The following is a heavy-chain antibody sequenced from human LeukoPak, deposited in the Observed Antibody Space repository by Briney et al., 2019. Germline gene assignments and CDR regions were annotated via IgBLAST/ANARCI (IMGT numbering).Heavy chain of an antibody. CDR1: CGSITSGGYY. Sequence: PSQTLSLTCTVSCGSITSGGYYWSWIRQRPGKGLEWIGYIYKTGSTYYNPSLKSRVTMSVDTSRNQFPLKLNSVTAADTPVYYCARDVLRWGQGTLVTVSS. J-gene: IGHJ4*02. CDR2: IYKTGST. CDR3: ARDVLR. V-gene: IGHV4-31*03.